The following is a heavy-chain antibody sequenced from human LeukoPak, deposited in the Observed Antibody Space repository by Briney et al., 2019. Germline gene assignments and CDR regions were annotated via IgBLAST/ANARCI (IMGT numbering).Heavy chain of an antibody. CDR1: GYSFTTYW. V-gene: IGHV5-51*01. J-gene: IGHJ4*02. CDR2: IYPGDSDT. CDR3: ASVLGGGGVNYYFDY. Sequence: GESLKISCKGSGYSFTTYWIGWVRQMPGKGLEWMGIIYPGDSDTRYSPSFQGQVTISVDKSISTAYLQWSSLKASDTAMYYCASVLGGGGVNYYFDYWGQGTLVTVSS. D-gene: IGHD3-16*01.